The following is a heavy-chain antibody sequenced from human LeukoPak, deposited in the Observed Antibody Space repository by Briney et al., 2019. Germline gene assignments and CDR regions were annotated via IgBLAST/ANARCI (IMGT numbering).Heavy chain of an antibody. CDR1: GYTFTSNY. Sequence: AASVKVSCKASGYTFTSNYIHWVRQAPGQGLEWMGMIYPRDGSTSYAQKFQGRVTMTRDTSTSTVYMELSSLRSEDTAVYYCARDSYYDAFYYWGQGTLVTVSS. CDR2: IYPRDGST. V-gene: IGHV1-46*01. D-gene: IGHD3-22*01. J-gene: IGHJ4*02. CDR3: ARDSYYDAFYY.